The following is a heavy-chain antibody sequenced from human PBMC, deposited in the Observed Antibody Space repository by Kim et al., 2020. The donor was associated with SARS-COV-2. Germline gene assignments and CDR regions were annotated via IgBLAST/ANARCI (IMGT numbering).Heavy chain of an antibody. CDR1: GYTFTSYA. D-gene: IGHD3-9*01. CDR2: INAGNGNT. V-gene: IGHV1-3*01. J-gene: IGHJ6*01. Sequence: ASVKVSCKASGYTFTSYAMHWVRQARGQRLEWMGWINAGNGNTKYSQKFQGRVTITRDTTASTAYMELSSRRSEDTAVYYCARGVRSPLRDFDITYYYYGMDVCGQGATVSVSS. CDR3: ARGVRSPLRDFDITYYYYGMDV.